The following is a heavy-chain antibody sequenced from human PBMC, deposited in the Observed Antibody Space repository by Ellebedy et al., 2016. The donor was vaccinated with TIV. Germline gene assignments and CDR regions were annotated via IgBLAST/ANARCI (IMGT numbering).Heavy chain of an antibody. Sequence: GESLKISCKGSGYSFTTYWIGRVRQMPGNGLEWMGLLDPGDSDTRYSPSFQGQVTISADKSITTAYLQWSSLKASDTAIYYCVRRRGGSGTKFYYYGMDVWGQGTTVTVSS. CDR2: LDPGDSDT. J-gene: IGHJ6*02. CDR3: VRRRGGSGTKFYYYGMDV. D-gene: IGHD3-10*01. CDR1: GYSFTTYW. V-gene: IGHV5-51*01.